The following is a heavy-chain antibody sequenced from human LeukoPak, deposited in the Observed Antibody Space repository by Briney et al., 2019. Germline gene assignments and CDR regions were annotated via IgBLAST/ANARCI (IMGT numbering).Heavy chain of an antibody. J-gene: IGHJ4*02. CDR2: IYYGGST. D-gene: IGHD5-18*01. Sequence: SETLSLTCAVYGGSFSGYYWGWIRQPPGKGLEWIGSIYYGGSTYYNPSLKSRVTIYVDTSKNQFSLKLSSVTAADTAVYYCARVIRDTAMAYFDNWGQGTLVTVSS. CDR1: GGSFSGYY. V-gene: IGHV4-39*01. CDR3: ARVIRDTAMAYFDN.